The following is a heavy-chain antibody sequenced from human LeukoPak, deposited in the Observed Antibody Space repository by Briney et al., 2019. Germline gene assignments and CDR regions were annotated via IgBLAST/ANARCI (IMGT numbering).Heavy chain of an antibody. D-gene: IGHD3-16*02. J-gene: IGHJ4*02. CDR2: ISAYNGNT. CDR3: ARVMGGSYLDY. V-gene: IGHV1-18*01. Sequence: GASVKVSCKASGYSFTSFPIIWVRQAPGQGLEWMGWISAYNGNTNYAQKLQGRVTKTTDTSTSTAFMELRSLTSDDTAVYYCARVMGGSYLDYWGQGTLVIVSS. CDR1: GYSFTSFP.